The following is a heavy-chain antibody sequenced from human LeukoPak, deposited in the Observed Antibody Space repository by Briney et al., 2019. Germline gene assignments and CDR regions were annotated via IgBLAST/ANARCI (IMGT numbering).Heavy chain of an antibody. D-gene: IGHD4-17*01. CDR2: INHSGST. Sequence: PSETLSLTCAVYGGSFSGYYWSWIRRPPGKGLEWIGEINHSGSTNYNPSLKSRVTISVDTSKNQFSLKLSSVTAADTAVYYCARIVDGDYALDYWGQGTLVTVSS. V-gene: IGHV4-34*01. CDR1: GGSFSGYY. CDR3: ARIVDGDYALDY. J-gene: IGHJ4*02.